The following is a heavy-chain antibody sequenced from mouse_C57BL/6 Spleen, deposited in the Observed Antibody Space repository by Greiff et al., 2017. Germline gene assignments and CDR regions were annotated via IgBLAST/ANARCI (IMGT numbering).Heavy chain of an antibody. CDR3: TREGLYYGYDEGAMDY. CDR1: GFTFSSYA. D-gene: IGHD2-2*01. CDR2: ISSGGDYI. Sequence: EVMLVESGEGLVKPGGSLKLSCAASGFTFSSYAMSWVRQTPEKRLEWVAYISSGGDYIYYADTVKGRFTISRDNARNTLYLQMSSLKSEDTAMYYCTREGLYYGYDEGAMDYWGQGTSVTVSS. J-gene: IGHJ4*01. V-gene: IGHV5-9-1*02.